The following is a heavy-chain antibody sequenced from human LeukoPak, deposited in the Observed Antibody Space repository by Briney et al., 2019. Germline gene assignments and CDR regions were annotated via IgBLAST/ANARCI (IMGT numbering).Heavy chain of an antibody. CDR2: LYDAINK. J-gene: IGHJ4*02. CDR3: AKGIYGGNPIHFDY. D-gene: IGHD4/OR15-4a*01. V-gene: IGHV3-33*06. Sequence: LYDAINKYYSYSVKGRFTISRDNSKNTLDLKMNRQRAEDTAVYYCAKGIYGGNPIHFDYWGQGTLVTVSS.